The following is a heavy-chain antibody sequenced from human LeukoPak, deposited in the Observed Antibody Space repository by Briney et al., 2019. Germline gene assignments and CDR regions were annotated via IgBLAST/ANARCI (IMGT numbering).Heavy chain of an antibody. Sequence: SETLSLTCTVSGGSISSYYWSWIRQPPGKGLEWVGYIYYSGSTNYNPSLKSRVTISVDTSKNQFSLKLSSVTAADTAVYYCARERDIAPARYYYYYYMDVWGKGTTVTVSS. CDR1: GGSISSYY. D-gene: IGHD6-13*01. CDR3: ARERDIAPARYYYYYYMDV. V-gene: IGHV4-59*01. CDR2: IYYSGST. J-gene: IGHJ6*03.